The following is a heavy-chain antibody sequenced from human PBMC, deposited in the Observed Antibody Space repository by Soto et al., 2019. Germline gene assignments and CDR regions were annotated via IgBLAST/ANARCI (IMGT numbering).Heavy chain of an antibody. Sequence: PSETMSLTCTVSGASFISYYWSWIRQNTGKGLEWIGYVYYSGYTNYNPSLRSRVAMSVDTSKNQFSLKLTSVTAADTAVYYCARDAPDCSSGTCYSAYFDLWGQGTLVTVSS. CDR1: GASFISYY. J-gene: IGHJ4*02. D-gene: IGHD2-15*01. CDR3: ARDAPDCSSGTCYSAYFDL. V-gene: IGHV4-59*01. CDR2: VYYSGYT.